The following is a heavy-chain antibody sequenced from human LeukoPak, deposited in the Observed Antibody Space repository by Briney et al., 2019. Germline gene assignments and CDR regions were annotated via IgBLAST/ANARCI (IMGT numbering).Heavy chain of an antibody. V-gene: IGHV1-2*02. CDR2: VNPDSGAT. CDR3: ARGTSHLPTTMSRGFISSGDWFDP. D-gene: IGHD3-10*01. CDR1: GYTFTDYS. J-gene: IGHJ5*02. Sequence: ASVKVSCKASGYTFTDYSISWVRQAPGHGLEWMGWVNPDSGATHYAHKFQDRITVSTDTSITTAYMELSSLRSDDTAVYYCARGTSHLPTTMSRGFISSGDWFDPWGQGTLVTVSP.